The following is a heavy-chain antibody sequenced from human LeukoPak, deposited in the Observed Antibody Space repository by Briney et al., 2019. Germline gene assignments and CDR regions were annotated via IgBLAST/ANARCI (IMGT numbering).Heavy chain of an antibody. CDR1: GYTFTGYY. CDR3: ARARSIIAARRGVYFDY. CDR2: INPNSGGT. D-gene: IGHD6-6*01. V-gene: IGHV1-2*02. J-gene: IGHJ4*02. Sequence: GASVKVSCKASGYTFTGYYMHWVRQAPGQGLEWMGWINPNSGGTNYAQKFQGRVTMTRDTSISTAHMELSRLRSDDTAVYYCARARSIIAARRGVYFDYWGQGTLVTVSS.